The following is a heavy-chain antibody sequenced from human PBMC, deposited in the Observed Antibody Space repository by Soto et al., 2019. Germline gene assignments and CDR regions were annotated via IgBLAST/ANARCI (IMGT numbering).Heavy chain of an antibody. D-gene: IGHD6-19*01. V-gene: IGHV3-23*01. CDR2: ISKSGGTT. J-gene: IGHJ4*02. CDR1: GFTFSTDA. CDR3: ARGAWCDC. Sequence: EVQLLESGGGLVQPGGSLRLSCAASGFTFSTDAMSWVRQAPGKGLEWVSTISKSGGTTYYADSVKGRFTISRDNSKNTVFLQMNSLSAEDTAVYYCARGAWCDCWGQGTLVTVSS.